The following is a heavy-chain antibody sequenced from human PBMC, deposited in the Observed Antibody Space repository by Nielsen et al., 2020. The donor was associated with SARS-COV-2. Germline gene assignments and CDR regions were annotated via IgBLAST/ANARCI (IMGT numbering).Heavy chain of an antibody. V-gene: IGHV1-46*01. J-gene: IGHJ5*02. CDR1: GYTFTSYY. D-gene: IGHD6-6*01. CDR2: INPSGGST. Sequence: ASVKVSCKASGYTFTSYYMHWVRQAPGQGLEWMGIINPSGGSTSYAQKFQGRVTMTRDTSTSTVYMELNSLRSEDTAVYYCARDLGGQLGPPRCWFDPWGQGTLVTVSS. CDR3: ARDLGGQLGPPRCWFDP.